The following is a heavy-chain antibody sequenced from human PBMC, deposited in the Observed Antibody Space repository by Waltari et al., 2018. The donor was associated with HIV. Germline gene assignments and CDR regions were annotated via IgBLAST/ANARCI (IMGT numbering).Heavy chain of an antibody. J-gene: IGHJ6*02. Sequence: EVQLVESGGGLVQPGGSLRLSCAASGFTFSRYSMNWVRQAPGKGLDWGSYISSTSNTIYYADSVKGRFTVSRDNAKNSLSLQMNSLRAEDTAVYFCAKEVVALPHYYYYGLDVWGQGTTVAVSS. CDR1: GFTFSRYS. D-gene: IGHD2-15*01. V-gene: IGHV3-48*04. CDR2: ISSTSNTI. CDR3: AKEVVALPHYYYYGLDV.